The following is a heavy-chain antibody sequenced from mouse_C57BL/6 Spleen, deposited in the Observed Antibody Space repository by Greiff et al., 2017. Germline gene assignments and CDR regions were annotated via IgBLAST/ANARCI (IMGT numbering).Heavy chain of an antibody. D-gene: IGHD2-13*01. J-gene: IGHJ3*01. CDR1: GYTFTSYW. CDR3: AIETTDWAWFAY. Sequence: QVHVKQPGAELVKPGASVKVSCKASGYTFTSYWMHWVKQRPGQGLEWIGRIHPSDSDTNYNQKFKGKATLTVDKSSSTAYMQLSSLTSEDSAVYYCAIETTDWAWFAYWGQGTLVTVSA. CDR2: IHPSDSDT. V-gene: IGHV1-74*01.